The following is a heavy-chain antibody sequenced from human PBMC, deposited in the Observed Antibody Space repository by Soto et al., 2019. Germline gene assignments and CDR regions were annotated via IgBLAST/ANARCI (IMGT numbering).Heavy chain of an antibody. J-gene: IGHJ6*02. D-gene: IGHD6-19*01. CDR1: GFTFSSYA. Sequence: EVQLLESGGGLVQPGGSLRLSCAASGFTFSSYAMSWVRQAPGKGLEWVSAISGSGGGTYYADSVKGRFTISRDNSKNTLYLQMNSLRAEDTAVYYCAKERQWLDYYYYGMDVWGQGTTVTVSS. CDR2: ISGSGGGT. CDR3: AKERQWLDYYYYGMDV. V-gene: IGHV3-23*01.